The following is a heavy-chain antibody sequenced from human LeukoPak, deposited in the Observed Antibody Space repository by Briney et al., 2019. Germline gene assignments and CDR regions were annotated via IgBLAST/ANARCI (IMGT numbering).Heavy chain of an antibody. J-gene: IGHJ6*02. Sequence: SQTLSLTCTVSGGSISGGSFYWTWIRQPAGKGLEWIGRIYASGSTNYNSSLKSRVTISVDTSKNQFSLKLSSVTAADTAVYYCARVPGSGSSWSYYYYGMDVWGQGTTVTVSS. D-gene: IGHD6-13*01. CDR3: ARVPGSGSSWSYYYYGMDV. CDR1: GGSISGGSFY. CDR2: IYASGST. V-gene: IGHV4-61*02.